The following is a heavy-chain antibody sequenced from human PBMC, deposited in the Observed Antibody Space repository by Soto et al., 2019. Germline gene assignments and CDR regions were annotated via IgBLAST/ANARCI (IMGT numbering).Heavy chain of an antibody. V-gene: IGHV1-18*01. CDR3: ARDMGDYDLDC. CDR1: GYPFNDYG. D-gene: IGHD4-17*01. Sequence: QVQLVQSGAEVKKPGASVRVSCKTSGYPFNDYGIIWVRQAPGQGLEWMGWISAHKGDTNYGQIFQGRVSTTTDTSTSTAYMELRSLRSDDTAIYYCARDMGDYDLDCWGQGTLVTVSS. CDR2: ISAHKGDT. J-gene: IGHJ4*02.